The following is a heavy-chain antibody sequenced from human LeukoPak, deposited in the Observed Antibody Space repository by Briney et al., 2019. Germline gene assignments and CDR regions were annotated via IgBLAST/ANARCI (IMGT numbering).Heavy chain of an antibody. D-gene: IGHD6-13*01. CDR3: TRGYSGSWLAFHV. V-gene: IGHV3-74*01. CDR2: INSDGSGT. CDR1: GFTFSEYW. J-gene: IGHJ3*01. Sequence: ESGGSLRLSCAASGFTFSEYWMHWVRQAPGKGLVWVSRINSDGSGTSYADSVKGRFTISRDNAKNTLYLQLTSLRAEDTAVYYCTRGYSGSWLAFHVWGQGTMVTVSS.